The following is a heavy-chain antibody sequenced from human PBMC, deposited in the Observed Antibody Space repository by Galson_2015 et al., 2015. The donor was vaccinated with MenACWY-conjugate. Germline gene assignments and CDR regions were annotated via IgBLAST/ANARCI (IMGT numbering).Heavy chain of an antibody. Sequence: SLRLSCAVSGFTFNNYWMTWVRQAPGKGLEWVANIKKDGSEKYYVDSVKGRFTISRDNAKNSLYLEMNSLRVEDTAVYSCARGHYGMDVWGQGTTVTASS. CDR3: ARGHYGMDV. CDR2: IKKDGSEK. CDR1: GFTFNNYW. J-gene: IGHJ6*02. V-gene: IGHV3-7*03.